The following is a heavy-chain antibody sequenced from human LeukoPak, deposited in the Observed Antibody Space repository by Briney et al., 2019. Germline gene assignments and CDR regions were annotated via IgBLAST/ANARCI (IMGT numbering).Heavy chain of an antibody. CDR1: GFTFSNYG. J-gene: IGHJ3*02. V-gene: IGHV3-23*01. D-gene: IGHD1-26*01. CDR2: IVGSGVTT. Sequence: PGGSLRLSCVASGFTFSNYGMNWVRQAPGKGLEWVSGIVGSGVTTYYADSVKGRFTISRDNSKNTLYLHMNSLRDEDTAVYYCARVSPEDSGNYGAFDIWGQGTMVTVSS. CDR3: ARVSPEDSGNYGAFDI.